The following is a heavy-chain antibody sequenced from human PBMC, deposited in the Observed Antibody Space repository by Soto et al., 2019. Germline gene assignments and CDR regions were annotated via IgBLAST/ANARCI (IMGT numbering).Heavy chain of an antibody. Sequence: PCRTHSLTCAFSGGYLSSFFYSLRWLRQPPGKGLEWIGYIYHSGSTYYNPSLKSRVTISVDRSKNQFSLKLSSVTAADTAVYYCARAGGLGAVAVDYWGQGTLVTVPQ. D-gene: IGHD6-19*01. CDR3: ARAGGLGAVAVDY. CDR1: GGYLSSFFYS. CDR2: IYHSGST. J-gene: IGHJ4*02. V-gene: IGHV4-30-2*01.